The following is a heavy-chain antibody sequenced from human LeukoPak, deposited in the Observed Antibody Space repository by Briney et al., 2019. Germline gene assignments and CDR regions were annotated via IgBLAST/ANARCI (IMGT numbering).Heavy chain of an antibody. V-gene: IGHV3-30*02. CDR1: GFTFSTYA. CDR2: IRYDGSNQ. Sequence: PGGSLRLSCAASGFTFSTYAMHWVRQAPGKGLEWVALIRYDGSNQYYADSVKGRFTISRDNSQNTLYLQMSSLRAEDTAVYYCAKVNPPYCGGDCYSDYWGQGTLVTVPS. D-gene: IGHD2-21*01. J-gene: IGHJ4*02. CDR3: AKVNPPYCGGDCYSDY.